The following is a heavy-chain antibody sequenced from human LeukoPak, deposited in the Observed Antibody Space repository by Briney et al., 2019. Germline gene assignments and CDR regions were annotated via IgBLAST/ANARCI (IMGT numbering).Heavy chain of an antibody. CDR3: ASSIAAGADYYYGMDV. D-gene: IGHD6-13*01. CDR1: GGSISSYY. Sequence: KPSETLSLTCTVSGGSISSYYWSWIRQPPGKGLEWIGYIYYSGSTNYNPFLKSRVTISVDTSKNQFSLKLSSVTAADTAVYYCASSIAAGADYYYGMDVWGQGTTVTVSS. CDR2: IYYSGST. V-gene: IGHV4-59*08. J-gene: IGHJ6*02.